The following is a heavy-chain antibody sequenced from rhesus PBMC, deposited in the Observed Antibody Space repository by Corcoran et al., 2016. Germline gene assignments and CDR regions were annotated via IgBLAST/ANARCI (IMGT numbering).Heavy chain of an antibody. CDR2: IRGRGYT. V-gene: IGHV4-160*01. J-gene: IGHJ1*01. CDR3: VREEDSRWSGYFEF. D-gene: IGHD6-13*01. CDR1: GGSISRNY. Sequence: QVQLQQWGEGLVKPSETLSLTCAVYGGSISRNYWSWIRQPPGKGLEWIGRIRGRGYTDYNPSRKSRVTISTDTSKNQFCLKLSSVTAADTAVYYCVREEDSRWSGYFEFWGQGALVTVSS.